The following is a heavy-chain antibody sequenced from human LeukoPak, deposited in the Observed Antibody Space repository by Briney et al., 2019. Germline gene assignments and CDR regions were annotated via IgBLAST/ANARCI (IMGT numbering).Heavy chain of an antibody. CDR1: GYSFTCFG. CDR2: ISAYNDKI. J-gene: IGHJ4*02. V-gene: IGHV1-18*01. CDR3: ARDLGEIEMAAIFFDY. D-gene: IGHD5-24*01. Sequence: LGGSVKDSCKASGYSFTCFGISWVRQAPGQGLEWMGWISAYNDKIKYAKNLQGRVTLTQDTSPSTAYMELRSVRSDDTAMYYCARDLGEIEMAAIFFDYWGQGTLVTVSS.